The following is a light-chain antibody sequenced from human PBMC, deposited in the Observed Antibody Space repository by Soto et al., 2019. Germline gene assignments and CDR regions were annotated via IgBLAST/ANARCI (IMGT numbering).Light chain of an antibody. Sequence: DIQMTQSPSTLSATAGDRVTITCRASQSISSWLAWYQHKPGKAPKLLIYDASNLDSGVPSRFSGSGSGTEFSLTISNLQPDDCETYYGQHYNSYSEAFGQGTKVDIK. V-gene: IGKV1-5*01. CDR1: QSISSW. CDR3: QHYNSYSEA. CDR2: DAS. J-gene: IGKJ1*01.